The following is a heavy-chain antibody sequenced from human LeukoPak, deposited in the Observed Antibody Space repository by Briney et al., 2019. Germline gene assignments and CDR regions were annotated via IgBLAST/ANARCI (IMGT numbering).Heavy chain of an antibody. J-gene: IGHJ4*02. CDR2: ILYRGTA. Sequence: SQTLSLTCSVSGDSISSDDYYWSWIRQPPGKGLAWIGYILYRGTAYYHPSLKSRVIISVDTSRNEFSLELTSVTAADTAVYYCARFRRGIYYFDRWGQGTLVTVSS. D-gene: IGHD2-8*02. CDR3: ARFRRGIYYFDR. CDR1: GDSISSDDYY. V-gene: IGHV4-30-4*01.